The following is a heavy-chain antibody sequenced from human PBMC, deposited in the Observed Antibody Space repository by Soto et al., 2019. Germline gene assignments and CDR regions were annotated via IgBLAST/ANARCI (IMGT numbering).Heavy chain of an antibody. CDR1: GGSISSGDYS. CDR3: ARGVVVTARGGSYFDY. J-gene: IGHJ4*02. CDR2: IYQSGTT. V-gene: IGHV4-30-2*01. Sequence: HLQLQESGSGLVKPSQTLSLTCAVFGGSISSGDYSLSWIRQPPGKDLEWIACIYQSGTTYYNPSLKSRVTLSVDRAKNQFSLKLSSVTAADTAVYYCARGVVVTARGGSYFDYWGQGALVTVSS. D-gene: IGHD2-21*02.